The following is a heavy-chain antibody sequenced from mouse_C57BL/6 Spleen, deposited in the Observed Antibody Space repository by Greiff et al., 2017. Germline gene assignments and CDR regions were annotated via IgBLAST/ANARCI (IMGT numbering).Heavy chain of an antibody. J-gene: IGHJ3*01. V-gene: IGHV1-15*01. CDR3: TRSLYLTLAY. CDR2: IDPETGGT. CDR1: GYTFTDYE. D-gene: IGHD2-1*01. Sequence: LVESGAELVRPGASVTLSCKASGYTFTDYEMHWVKQTPVHGLEWIGAIDPETGGTAYNQKFKGKAILTADKSSSTAYMELRSLTSEDSAVYYCTRSLYLTLAYWGQGTLVTVSA.